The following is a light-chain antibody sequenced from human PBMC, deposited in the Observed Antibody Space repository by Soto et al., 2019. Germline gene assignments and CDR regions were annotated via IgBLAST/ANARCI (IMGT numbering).Light chain of an antibody. Sequence: QSALTQPRSVSGSPGQSVTISCTGTSSDVGGYNYVSWYQQHPGKAPKLMIYDVSKRPSGVPDRFSGSKSSNTASLTISGLQAEDEADYYCCSYAGSYTHVVFGGGTKVTVL. CDR3: CSYAGSYTHVV. CDR2: DVS. J-gene: IGLJ2*01. V-gene: IGLV2-11*01. CDR1: SSDVGGYNY.